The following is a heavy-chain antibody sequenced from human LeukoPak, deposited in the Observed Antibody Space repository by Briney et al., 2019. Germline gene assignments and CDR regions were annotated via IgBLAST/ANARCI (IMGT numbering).Heavy chain of an antibody. J-gene: IGHJ3*02. CDR2: MNPNSGNT. CDR1: GYTFTGYY. D-gene: IGHD3-10*01. V-gene: IGHV1-8*02. Sequence: ASVKVSCKASGYTFTGYYMHWVRQATGQGLEWMGWMNPNSGNTGYAQKFQGRVTMTRNTSISTAYMELSSLRSEDTAVYYCARVRSSSAFDIWGQGTMVTVSS. CDR3: ARVRSSSAFDI.